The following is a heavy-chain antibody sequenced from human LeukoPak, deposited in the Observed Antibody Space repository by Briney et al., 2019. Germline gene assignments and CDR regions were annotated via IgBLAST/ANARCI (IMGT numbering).Heavy chain of an antibody. CDR2: IYYSGST. CDR1: GGSISSYY. D-gene: IGHD3-22*01. Sequence: PSETLSLTCTVSGGSISSYYWSWIRQPPGKGLEWIGYIYYSGSTNYNPSLKSRVTISVDTSKNKFSLKLSSVTAADTAVYYCASTTYYYDSSGYWYYGMDVWGQGTTVTVS. J-gene: IGHJ6*01. CDR3: ASTTYYYDSSGYWYYGMDV. V-gene: IGHV4-59*01.